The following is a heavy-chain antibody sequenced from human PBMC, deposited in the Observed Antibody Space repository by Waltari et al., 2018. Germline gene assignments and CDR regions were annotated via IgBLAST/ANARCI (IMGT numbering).Heavy chain of an antibody. D-gene: IGHD3-22*01. J-gene: IGHJ4*02. CDR2: ISGRGGST. V-gene: IGHV3-23*01. CDR3: AKVHYYDSSGYYYPFDY. CDR1: GFTFSSYA. Sequence: EVQLLESGGGLVQPGGSLRLSCAASGFTFSSYAMSWVRQAPGKGLEWVSAISGRGGSTYYADSVKGRFTISRDNSKNTLYLQMNSLRAEDTAVYYCAKVHYYDSSGYYYPFDYWGQGTLVTVSS.